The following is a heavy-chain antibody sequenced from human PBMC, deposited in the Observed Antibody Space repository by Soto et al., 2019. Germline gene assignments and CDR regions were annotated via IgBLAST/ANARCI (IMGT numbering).Heavy chain of an antibody. Sequence: PGGSLRLSCAASGFTFSSYSMNWVRQAPGKGLEWVSYISSSSSTINYADSVKGRFTISRDNAKNSLYLQMNSLRAEDTAIYYCSRRTTRPVVPAADDYWSSGTLVTVSS. J-gene: IGHJ4*02. CDR3: SRRTTRPVVPAADDY. CDR2: ISSSSSTI. D-gene: IGHD2-2*01. V-gene: IGHV3-48*01. CDR1: GFTFSSYS.